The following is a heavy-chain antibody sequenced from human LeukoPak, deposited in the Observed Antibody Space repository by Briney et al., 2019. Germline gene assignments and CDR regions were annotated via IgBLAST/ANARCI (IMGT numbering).Heavy chain of an antibody. V-gene: IGHV1-18*01. Sequence: ASVKVSRKASGGTFSSYAINWVRQAPGQGLEWMGWISAHNGDTNYAQKFQGRVSMTTDTSTSTGYMELRSLTSDDTAVYYCARDLKRTVGATTTSDYWGQGTLVTVSS. CDR3: ARDLKRTVGATTTSDY. CDR2: ISAHNGDT. CDR1: GGTFSSYA. D-gene: IGHD1-26*01. J-gene: IGHJ4*02.